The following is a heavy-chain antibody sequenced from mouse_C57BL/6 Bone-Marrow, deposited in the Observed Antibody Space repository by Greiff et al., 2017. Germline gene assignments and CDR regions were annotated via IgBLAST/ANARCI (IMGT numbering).Heavy chain of an antibody. CDR1: GYTFTSYW. Sequence: VQLQQPGAELVMPGASVKLSCKASGYTFTSYWMHWVKQRPGQGLEWIGEIDPSDSYTNYNQKFKGKSTLTVYKSYSTAYMQLSSLTSEDSAVYYCARNLYYGYDGYFDVWGTGTTVTVSS. D-gene: IGHD2-2*01. J-gene: IGHJ1*03. CDR3: ARNLYYGYDGYFDV. CDR2: IDPSDSYT. V-gene: IGHV1-69*01.